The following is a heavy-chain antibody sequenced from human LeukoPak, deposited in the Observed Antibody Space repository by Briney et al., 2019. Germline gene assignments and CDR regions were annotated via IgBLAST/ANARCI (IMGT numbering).Heavy chain of an antibody. Sequence: SETLSLTCTVSGGSISSGSYYWSWIRQPAGKRLEWIGHIYRSGSTNYNPSLKSRVTISVDTSKNQFSLKLSSVTAADTAVYYCAREGSEDWGQGTLVTVSS. J-gene: IGHJ4*02. CDR2: IYRSGST. CDR3: AREGSED. CDR1: GGSISSGSYY. V-gene: IGHV4-61*09.